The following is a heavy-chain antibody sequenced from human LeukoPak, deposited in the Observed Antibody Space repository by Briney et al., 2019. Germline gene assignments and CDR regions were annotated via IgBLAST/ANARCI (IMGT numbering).Heavy chain of an antibody. CDR1: GGSISSHY. CDR2: IYYSGST. CDR3: ARDRRYYGSGSYVYYYGMDV. J-gene: IGHJ6*02. V-gene: IGHV4-59*11. D-gene: IGHD3-10*01. Sequence: SETLSLTCTVSGGSISSHYWSWIRQPPGKGLEWIGYIYYSGSTNYNPSLKSRVTISVDTSKNQFSLKLSSVTAADTAVYYCARDRRYYGSGSYVYYYGMDVWGQGTTVTVSS.